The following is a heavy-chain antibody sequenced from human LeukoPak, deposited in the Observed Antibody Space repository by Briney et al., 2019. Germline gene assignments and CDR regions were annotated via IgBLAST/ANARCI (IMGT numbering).Heavy chain of an antibody. D-gene: IGHD2-15*01. CDR2: ISSSSSYI. V-gene: IGHV3-21*04. CDR1: GFTFSSYS. CDR3: AKGPGYCSGGSCYSRYYYYYMDV. Sequence: RAGGSLRLSCAASGFTFSSYSMNWVRQAPGKGLEWVSSISSSSSYIYYADSVKGRFTISRDNSKNTLYLQMNSLRAEDTAVYYCAKGPGYCSGGSCYSRYYYYYMDVWGKGTTVTVSS. J-gene: IGHJ6*03.